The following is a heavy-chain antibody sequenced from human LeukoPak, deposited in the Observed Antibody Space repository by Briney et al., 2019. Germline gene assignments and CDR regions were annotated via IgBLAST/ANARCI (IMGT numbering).Heavy chain of an antibody. CDR2: IYYSGST. CDR3: ARGDSSGYYYWYFDL. V-gene: IGHV4-59*01. CDR1: GGSISSYY. D-gene: IGHD3-22*01. Sequence: SETLSLTCAVSGGSISSYYWSWIRQPPGKGLEWIGYIYYSGSTNYNPSLKSRVTISVDTSKNQFSLKLSSVTAADTAVYYCARGDSSGYYYWYFDLWGRGTLVTVSS. J-gene: IGHJ2*01.